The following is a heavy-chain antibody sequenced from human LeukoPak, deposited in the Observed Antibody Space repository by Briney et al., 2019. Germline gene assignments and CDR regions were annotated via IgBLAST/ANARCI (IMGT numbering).Heavy chain of an antibody. CDR3: ARAPSEIGGYYPEYFRH. Sequence: GGSLRLSCAASGFTFSSYWMHWVRQAPGKGLVWVSRIKSDGSTNYADSVKGRFTISRDNAKSTVSLQMNSLRAEDTGVYYCARAPSEIGGYYPEYFRHWGQGTLVTVSS. V-gene: IGHV3-74*01. CDR2: IKSDGST. J-gene: IGHJ1*01. D-gene: IGHD3-22*01. CDR1: GFTFSSYW.